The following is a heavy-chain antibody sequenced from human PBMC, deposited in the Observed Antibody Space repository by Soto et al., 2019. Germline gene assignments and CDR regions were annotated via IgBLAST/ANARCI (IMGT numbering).Heavy chain of an antibody. Sequence: DTLSLTCNVSGDSVSSGSYYWTWVRQPPGKGLEWIGNIYYSGTTNYNPSLQNRVTISIDTSKNQYSLKLTSVTAADAALYYGARDIRGYTRALDYWGNGTQVT. CDR3: ARDIRGYTRALDY. J-gene: IGHJ4*01. V-gene: IGHV4-61*01. CDR2: IYYSGTT. D-gene: IGHD5-18*01. CDR1: GDSVSSGSYY.